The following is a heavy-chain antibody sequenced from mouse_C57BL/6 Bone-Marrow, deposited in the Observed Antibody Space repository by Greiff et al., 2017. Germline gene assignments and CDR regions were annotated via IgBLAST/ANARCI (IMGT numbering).Heavy chain of an antibody. J-gene: IGHJ1*03. CDR2: IDPENGDT. CDR3: TTDLINFGV. Sequence: EVKLMESGAELVRPGASVKLSCTASGFNIKDDYMHWVKQRPEQGLEWIGWIDPENGDTEYASKFQGKATITADTSSNTSYLQLSSLTSEDTAVYYCTTDLINFGVWGTGTTVTVSS. CDR1: GFNIKDDY. V-gene: IGHV14-4*01. D-gene: IGHD1-1*01.